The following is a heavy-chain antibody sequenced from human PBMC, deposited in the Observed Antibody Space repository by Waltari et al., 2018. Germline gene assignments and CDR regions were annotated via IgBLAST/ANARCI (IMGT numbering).Heavy chain of an antibody. J-gene: IGHJ4*02. CDR2: IYTSGST. D-gene: IGHD5-12*01. CDR3: AREYSGYDLDYFDY. Sequence: QVQLQESGPGLVKPSETLSLTCTVSGGSISSYYWSWIRQPTGKGLEWIGRIYTSGSTNYNPSLKSRVTMSVDTSKNQFSLKLSSVTAADTAVYYCAREYSGYDLDYFDYWGQGTLVTVSS. V-gene: IGHV4-4*07. CDR1: GGSISSYY.